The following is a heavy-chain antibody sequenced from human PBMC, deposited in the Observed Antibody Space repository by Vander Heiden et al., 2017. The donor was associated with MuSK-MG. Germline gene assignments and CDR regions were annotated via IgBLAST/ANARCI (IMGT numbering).Heavy chain of an antibody. J-gene: IGHJ3*02. CDR1: GASISDYY. Sequence: QVQLQESGPGLVKPSETLSLTCTVSGASISDYYWTWVRQPAGEGLEWIGRISTTGSSNYNPSLKSRVTMSVDTYKNRFSLRLTSVTAADTAVYYCARDRGGSSGWYSVSDIWGQGTMITVSS. CDR2: ISTTGSS. CDR3: ARDRGGSSGWYSVSDI. V-gene: IGHV4-4*07. D-gene: IGHD6-19*01.